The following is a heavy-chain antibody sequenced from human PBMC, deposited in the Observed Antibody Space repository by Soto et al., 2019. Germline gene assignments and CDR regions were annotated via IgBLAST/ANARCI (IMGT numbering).Heavy chain of an antibody. V-gene: IGHV1-69*13. J-gene: IGHJ3*02. CDR1: GGTFSSYA. Sequence: GASVKVSCKASGGTFSSYAISWVRQAPGQGLEWMGGIIPIFGTANYAQKFQGRVTITADESTSTAYMGLSSLRSEDTAVYYCASGRAVGATTAFDIWGQGTMVTVSS. CDR2: IIPIFGTA. CDR3: ASGRAVGATTAFDI. D-gene: IGHD1-26*01.